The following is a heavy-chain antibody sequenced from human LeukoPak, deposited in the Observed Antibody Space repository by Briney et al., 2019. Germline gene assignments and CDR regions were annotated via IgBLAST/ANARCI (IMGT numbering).Heavy chain of an antibody. CDR3: ARAGIQLWPGGVDY. CDR1: GYTFTSYG. Sequence: SVKVSCKASGYTFTSYGISWVRQAPGQGLEWMGGIIPIFGTANYAQKFQGRVTITTDESTSTAYMELSSLRSEDTAVYYCARAGIQLWPGGVDYWGQGTLVTVSS. J-gene: IGHJ4*02. V-gene: IGHV1-69*05. D-gene: IGHD5-18*01. CDR2: IIPIFGTA.